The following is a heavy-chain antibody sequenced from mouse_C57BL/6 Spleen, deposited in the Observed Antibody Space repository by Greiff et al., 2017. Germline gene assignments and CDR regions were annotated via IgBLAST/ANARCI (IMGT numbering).Heavy chain of an antibody. Sequence: QVQLQQSGPELVKPGASVKLSCKASGYTFTSYDINWVKQRPGQGLEWIGWIYPRDGSPNSNEKFKGKATLTVDTSSSTAYMELHSLTSEDSAVYFCAREQLRIYYAMDYWGQGTSVTVSS. CDR1: GYTFTSYD. CDR3: AREQLRIYYAMDY. J-gene: IGHJ4*01. V-gene: IGHV1-85*01. CDR2: IYPRDGSP. D-gene: IGHD3-2*02.